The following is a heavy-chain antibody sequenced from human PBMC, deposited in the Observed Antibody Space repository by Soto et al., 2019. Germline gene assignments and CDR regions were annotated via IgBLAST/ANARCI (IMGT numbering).Heavy chain of an antibody. CDR1: GFTFSSYG. CDR3: AREPLKYYDFWSGRTTGGWFDP. J-gene: IGHJ5*02. Sequence: QVQLVESGGGVVQPGRSLRLSCAASGFTFSSYGMHWVRQAPGKGLEWVAGIWYDGSNKYYADSVKGRFTISRDNSKNKLYLQMNSLRAEDTAVYYCAREPLKYYDFWSGRTTGGWFDPWGQGTLVTVSS. D-gene: IGHD3-3*01. V-gene: IGHV3-33*01. CDR2: IWYDGSNK.